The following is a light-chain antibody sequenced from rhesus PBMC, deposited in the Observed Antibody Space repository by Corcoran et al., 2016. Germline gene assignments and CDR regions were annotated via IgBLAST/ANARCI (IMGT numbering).Light chain of an antibody. J-gene: IGLJ1*01. Sequence: QAALTQPPSVSGSPGHSITISCTGTSNDVGGYDYVSWYQQHSGTAPKLMIYEVSKRPSGVSYRFSGSKSGTTASLTISGLQTEDEAAYYCSSYAASNAYIFGAGTRLTVL. V-gene: IGLV2-23*01. CDR3: SSYAASNAYI. CDR2: EVS. CDR1: SNDVGGYDY.